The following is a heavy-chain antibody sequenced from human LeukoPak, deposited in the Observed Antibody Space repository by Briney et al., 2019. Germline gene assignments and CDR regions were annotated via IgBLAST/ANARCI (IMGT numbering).Heavy chain of an antibody. V-gene: IGHV4-59*01. Sequence: SEALSLTCTVSGGSINNNYWSWFRQSPGKGLEWIGYIYYNGNTNYNTSLESRVTISVDTSKNQIHLRLSSVTAADTAVYYCARGGWSQDYWGQGTLVTVSS. CDR1: GGSINNNY. CDR2: IYYNGNT. CDR3: ARGGWSQDY. J-gene: IGHJ4*02. D-gene: IGHD6-19*01.